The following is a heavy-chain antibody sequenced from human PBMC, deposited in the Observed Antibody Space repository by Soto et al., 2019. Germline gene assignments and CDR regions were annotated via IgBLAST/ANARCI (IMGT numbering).Heavy chain of an antibody. V-gene: IGHV4-59*06. D-gene: IGHD4-17*01. CDR1: GVSINSHY. Sequence: PSETLSLTCTVSGVSINSHYWSWIRQHPGKGLEWIGYIYYSGSTYYNPSLKSRVTISVDTSKNQFSLKLSSVTAADTAVYYCAREPSYPVTTKYFDYWGQGTLVTVSS. CDR3: AREPSYPVTTKYFDY. CDR2: IYYSGST. J-gene: IGHJ4*02.